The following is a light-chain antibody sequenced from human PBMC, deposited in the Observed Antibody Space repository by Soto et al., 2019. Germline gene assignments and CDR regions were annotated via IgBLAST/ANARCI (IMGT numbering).Light chain of an antibody. CDR1: QSVSSN. Sequence: EIVMTQSPATLSVSPGERATLSCRASQSVSSNLAWYQQKPGQAPRLLIYGASTRATGIPARFSGSGSGTEFTLTISSLQSEDFAVYYCQQCNNWPLYTXGQ. CDR3: QQCNNWPLYT. CDR2: GAS. J-gene: IGKJ2*01. V-gene: IGKV3-15*01.